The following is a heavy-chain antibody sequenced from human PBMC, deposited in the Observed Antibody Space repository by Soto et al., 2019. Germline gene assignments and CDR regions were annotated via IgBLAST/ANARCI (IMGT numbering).Heavy chain of an antibody. V-gene: IGHV3-30-3*01. CDR1: GFTFSSYA. J-gene: IGHJ4*02. CDR2: ISYDGSNK. D-gene: IGHD3-22*01. CDR3: ARDPHRSYYYDSSGYYCDY. Sequence: VQLVESGGGVVQPGRSLRLSCAASGFTFSSYAMHWVRQAPGKGLEWVAVISYDGSNKYYADSVKGRFTISRDNSKNTLYLQMNSLRAEDTAVYYCARDPHRSYYYDSSGYYCDYWGQGTLVTVSS.